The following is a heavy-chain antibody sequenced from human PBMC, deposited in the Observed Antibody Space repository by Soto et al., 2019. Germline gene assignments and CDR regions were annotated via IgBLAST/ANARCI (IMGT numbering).Heavy chain of an antibody. V-gene: IGHV1-18*01. Sequence: QVQLVQSGAEVKKPGASVKLSCKASGYTFTSYVISWVRQAPGQGLEWMGWISAYNGNTNYAQKLQGRVTMTTDTSTSTAYTDLRSLRSDDTAVYYCARAIVATTHYYYYYCMDVWGQGTTVTV. CDR1: GYTFTSYV. CDR2: ISAYNGNT. D-gene: IGHD5-12*01. CDR3: ARAIVATTHYYYYYCMDV. J-gene: IGHJ6*02.